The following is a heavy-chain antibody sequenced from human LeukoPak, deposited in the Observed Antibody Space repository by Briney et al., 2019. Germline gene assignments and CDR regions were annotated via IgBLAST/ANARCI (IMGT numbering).Heavy chain of an antibody. CDR3: ARVQYQLLFEGNWFDP. CDR1: GYTFTGYY. V-gene: IGHV1-2*04. D-gene: IGHD2-2*01. J-gene: IGHJ5*02. CDR2: INPNSGDT. Sequence: ASVKVSCKASGYTFTGYYIHWVRQAPGQGLEWMGWINPNSGDTHYAQKFQGWVTMARDTPISTAYMDLNSLISDDTAVYYCARVQYQLLFEGNWFDPWGQGTLVTVSS.